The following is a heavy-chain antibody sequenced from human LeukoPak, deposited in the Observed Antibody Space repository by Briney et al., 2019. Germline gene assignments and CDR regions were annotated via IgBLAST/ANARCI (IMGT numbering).Heavy chain of an antibody. CDR3: AKRYCTSSSCSLSYYYGMDV. Sequence: GGSLRLSCAVSGFTFSSYAMSWVRQAPGKGLEWVSAISGSAGSTYYADSVKGRFTISRDNSKNTLYLQMNSLRAEDTAVYYCAKRYCTSSSCSLSYYYGMDVWGQGTTVTVSS. CDR2: ISGSAGST. CDR1: GFTFSSYA. J-gene: IGHJ6*02. D-gene: IGHD2-2*01. V-gene: IGHV3-23*01.